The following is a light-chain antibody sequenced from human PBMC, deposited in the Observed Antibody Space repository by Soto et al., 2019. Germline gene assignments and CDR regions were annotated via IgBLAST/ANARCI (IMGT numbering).Light chain of an antibody. CDR1: QSISSW. J-gene: IGKJ1*01. CDR3: QQYNNWPFS. CDR2: KAS. Sequence: DIQMTQSPSTLSASVGDRVTITFRASQSISSWLAWYQQKPGKAPKLLIYKASSLESGVPSRFSGSGSETDFTLTISGLQSEDSAVYFCQQYNNWPFSFGQGTKVDIK. V-gene: IGKV1-5*03.